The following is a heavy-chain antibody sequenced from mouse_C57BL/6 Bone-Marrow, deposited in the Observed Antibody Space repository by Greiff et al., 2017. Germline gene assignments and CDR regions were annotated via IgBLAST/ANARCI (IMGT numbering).Heavy chain of an antibody. Sequence: QVQLQQPGAELVKPGASVKMSCKASGYTFTSYWITWVKQRPGQGLEWIGDIYPDSGSTNYNEKFKSKATLTVDTSSSTAYMQLSSLTSEDSAVYCCARPYYSNDWYFDVWGTGTTVTVAS. V-gene: IGHV1-55*01. CDR2: IYPDSGST. CDR1: GYTFTSYW. J-gene: IGHJ1*03. D-gene: IGHD2-5*01. CDR3: ARPYYSNDWYFDV.